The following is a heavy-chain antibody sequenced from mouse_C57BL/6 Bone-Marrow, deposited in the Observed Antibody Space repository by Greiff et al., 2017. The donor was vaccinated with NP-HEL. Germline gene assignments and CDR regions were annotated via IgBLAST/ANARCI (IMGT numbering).Heavy chain of an antibody. Sequence: VKLQQPGAELVKPGASVKLSCKASGYTFTSYWMHWVKQRPGQGLEWIGMIHPNSGSTNYNEKFKSKATLTVDKSSSTAYMQLSSLTSEDSAVYYCARGGYLYYFDYWGQGTTLTVSS. CDR3: ARGGYLYYFDY. D-gene: IGHD3-1*01. CDR1: GYTFTSYW. J-gene: IGHJ2*01. V-gene: IGHV1-64*01. CDR2: IHPNSGST.